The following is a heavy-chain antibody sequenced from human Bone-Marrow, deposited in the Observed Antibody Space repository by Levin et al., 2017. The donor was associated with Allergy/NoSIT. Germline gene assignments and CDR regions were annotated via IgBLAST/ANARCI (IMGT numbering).Heavy chain of an antibody. CDR1: GFTFSDHY. CDR2: KRNKANSYTT. J-gene: IGHJ5*01. D-gene: IGHD6-13*01. CDR3: TRVYSSTFGWDWFDS. Sequence: GESLKISCSTSGFTFSDHYMDWVRQAPGKGLEWIARKRNKANSYTTEYAASVRGRFTISRDDSKNSLYLQMDSLKTEDTALYYCTRVYSSTFGWDWFDSWGQGTQVTVSS. V-gene: IGHV3-72*01.